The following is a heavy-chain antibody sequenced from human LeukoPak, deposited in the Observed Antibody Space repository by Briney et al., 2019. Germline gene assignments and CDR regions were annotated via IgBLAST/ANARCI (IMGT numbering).Heavy chain of an antibody. CDR3: AREEYYDILTGYSAGNWFDP. CDR2: INPNSGGT. V-gene: IGHV1-2*02. D-gene: IGHD3-9*01. CDR1: GYTFTGYY. Sequence: ASVKVSCKASGYTFTGYYMHWVRQAPAQGLEWMGWINPNSGGTNYAQKFQGRVTMTRDTSISTAYMELSRLRSDDTAVYYCAREEYYDILTGYSAGNWFDPWGQGTLVTVSS. J-gene: IGHJ5*02.